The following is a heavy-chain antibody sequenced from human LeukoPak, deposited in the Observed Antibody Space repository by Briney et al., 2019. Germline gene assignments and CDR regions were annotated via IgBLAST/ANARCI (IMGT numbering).Heavy chain of an antibody. CDR1: GGSISSYS. J-gene: IGHJ4*02. D-gene: IGHD6-13*01. CDR2: IDWDDDK. V-gene: IGHV2-70*11. CDR3: ARIRSSSCVGDY. Sequence: TLSLTCTVSGGSISSYSLRWIRQPPGKALEWLARIDWDDDKYYSTSLRTRLTISKDTSKNQVVLTMTNMDPVDTATYYCARIRSSSCVGDYWGQGTLVTVSS.